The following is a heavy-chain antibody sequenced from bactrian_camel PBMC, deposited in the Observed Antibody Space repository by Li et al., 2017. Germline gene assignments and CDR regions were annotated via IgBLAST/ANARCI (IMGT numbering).Heavy chain of an antibody. CDR1: GHTGRMYC. CDR2: LASDGST. Sequence: HVQLVESGGGSVQAGGSLRLSCGSSSGHTGRMYCMAWFRQAPGKEREGVVALASDGSTWYADSVKGRFTISKGDTKDTLYLQMNSLKVEDTAMYFCAANWCPELTGTQEGGYNMVPDFEGQGTQVTVS. V-gene: IGHV3S57*01. D-gene: IGHD7*01. J-gene: IGHJ4*01.